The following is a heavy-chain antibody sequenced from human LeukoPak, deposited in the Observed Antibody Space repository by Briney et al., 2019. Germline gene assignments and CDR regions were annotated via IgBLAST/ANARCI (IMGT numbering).Heavy chain of an antibody. J-gene: IGHJ5*02. Sequence: GGSLRLSCAASGFTFSSYGMHWVRQAPGKGLEWVAVIWYDGSNKYYADSVKGRFTISRDNSKNTLYLQMNSLRAEDTAVYYCARASYCSSTSCYWFDPWGQGTLVTVSS. CDR2: IWYDGSNK. CDR3: ARASYCSSTSCYWFDP. V-gene: IGHV3-33*01. CDR1: GFTFSSYG. D-gene: IGHD2-2*01.